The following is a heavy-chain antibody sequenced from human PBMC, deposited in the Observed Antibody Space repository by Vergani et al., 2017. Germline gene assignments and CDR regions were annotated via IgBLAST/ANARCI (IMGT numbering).Heavy chain of an antibody. Sequence: QVQLVQSGAEVKKPGASVKVSCKASGYTFTSYDINWVRQATGQGLEWMGWMNPNIGNTGYAQKFQGRVNMTRNTSISTAYMELSSLRSEDTAVYYCARVGAFSRRGVPPFDPWGQGTLVTVSS. CDR1: GYTFTSYD. J-gene: IGHJ5*02. CDR2: MNPNIGNT. CDR3: ARVGAFSRRGVPPFDP. V-gene: IGHV1-8*01. D-gene: IGHD3-10*01.